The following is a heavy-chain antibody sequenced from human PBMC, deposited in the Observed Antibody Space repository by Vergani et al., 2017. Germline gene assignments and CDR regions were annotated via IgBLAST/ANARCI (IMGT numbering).Heavy chain of an antibody. CDR3: AKIVAVAADELDS. CDR1: GYTFTAFF. Sequence: QEQLMQSGAEVKKPGDSVKISCEASGYTFTAFFMHWVRQAPGQGLEWMGRINPKTGGINYAQEFQERVTMTRDTSTSTAYMELHRLTFNDTAVYYCAKIVAVAADELDSWGQGTLVTVSS. CDR2: INPKTGGI. J-gene: IGHJ4*02. D-gene: IGHD2-15*01. V-gene: IGHV1-2*02.